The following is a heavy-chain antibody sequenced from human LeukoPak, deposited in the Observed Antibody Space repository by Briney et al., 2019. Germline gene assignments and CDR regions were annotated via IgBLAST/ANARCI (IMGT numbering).Heavy chain of an antibody. D-gene: IGHD3-22*01. V-gene: IGHV3-30*03. CDR1: GYTFTGYY. J-gene: IGHJ4*02. CDR2: ASTDEINQ. Sequence: SCKASGYTFTGYYMHWVRQAPGKGLEWVAVASTDEINQWYAHSVKGRFIISRDNSRNTVILEMKTLRPEDTAVYFCAAFITTKLDYWGQGIVVTVSS. CDR3: AAFITTKLDY.